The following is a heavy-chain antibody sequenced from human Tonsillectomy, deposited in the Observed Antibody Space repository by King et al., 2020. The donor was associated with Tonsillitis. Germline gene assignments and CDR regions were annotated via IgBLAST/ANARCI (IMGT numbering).Heavy chain of an antibody. CDR2: IYHSGST. CDR3: ARVPSVAGYAYDY. D-gene: IGHD6-19*01. CDR1: GFSISSGYY. J-gene: IGHJ4*02. Sequence: VQLQESGPGLVKPSETLSLTCAVSGFSISSGYYWGWIRQPPGKGLEWIGSIYHSGSTYYNPSLKSRVTISVDTSKNQFSLKLSSVTAADTAVYYCARVPSVAGYAYDYWGQGTLVTVSS. V-gene: IGHV4-38-2*01.